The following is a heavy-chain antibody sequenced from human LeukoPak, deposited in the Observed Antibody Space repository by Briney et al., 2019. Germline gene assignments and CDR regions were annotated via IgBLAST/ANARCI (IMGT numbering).Heavy chain of an antibody. CDR3: ASVPPTYYYDSSGYYSDY. J-gene: IGHJ4*02. D-gene: IGHD3-22*01. V-gene: IGHV3-23*01. CDR1: GFTFSSYA. CDR2: ISGSGGST. Sequence: PGGSLRLSCAASGFTFSSYAMSWVRQAPGKGLEWVSAISGSGGSTYYADSVKGRFTISRDNSKNTLYLQMNSLRAEDTAVYYCASVPPTYYYDSSGYYSDYWGQGTLVTVSS.